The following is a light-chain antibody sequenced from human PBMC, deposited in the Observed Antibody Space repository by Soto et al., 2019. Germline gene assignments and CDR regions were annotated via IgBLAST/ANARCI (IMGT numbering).Light chain of an antibody. CDR3: QQYNSYSRT. Sequence: DIQMTQSPSTLSASVGDTVTITCRASQTISSWLAWYQQKPGKAPNLLIYKASSLESGVPSRFSGSGYGTEFTLTISSLQPDDFATYYCQQYNSYSRTFGQGTKVEI. CDR2: KAS. V-gene: IGKV1-5*03. CDR1: QTISSW. J-gene: IGKJ1*01.